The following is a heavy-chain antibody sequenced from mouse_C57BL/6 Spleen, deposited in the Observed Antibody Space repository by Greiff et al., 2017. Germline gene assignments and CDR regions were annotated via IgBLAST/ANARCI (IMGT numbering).Heavy chain of an antibody. CDR1: GYTFTSYW. CDR2: IHPNSGST. V-gene: IGHV1-64*01. D-gene: IGHD2-1*01. Sequence: QVQLQQPGAELVKPGASVKLSCKASGYTFTSYWMHWVKQRPGQGLEWIGMIHPNSGSTNYNEKFKSKATLTVDKSSSTAYMQLSSLTSEDSAVYYCARSHGNCEGNYFDYWGQGTTLTVSS. CDR3: ARSHGNCEGNYFDY. J-gene: IGHJ2*01.